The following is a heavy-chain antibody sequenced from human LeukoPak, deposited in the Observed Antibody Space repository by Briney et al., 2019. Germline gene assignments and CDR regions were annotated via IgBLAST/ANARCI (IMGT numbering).Heavy chain of an antibody. D-gene: IGHD3-10*01. CDR2: IYYSGST. Sequence: PSETLSLTCTVSGGSISSYYWSWIRQPPGKGLEWIGYIYYSGSTNYNPSLKSRVTISVDTSKNQFSLKLSSVTAADTAVYYCARVGTYGSGSYLSWLDYWGPGTLVTVSS. CDR3: ARVGTYGSGSYLSWLDY. J-gene: IGHJ4*02. CDR1: GGSISSYY. V-gene: IGHV4-59*01.